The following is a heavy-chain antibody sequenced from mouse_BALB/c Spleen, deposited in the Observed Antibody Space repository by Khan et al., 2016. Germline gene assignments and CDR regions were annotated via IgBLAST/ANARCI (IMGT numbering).Heavy chain of an antibody. CDR3: KVRCAY. Sequence: VQLKESGAELVRSGASVKLSCTASGFNIKDHSMHWVKQRPEQGLEWIGWIDPENGDTEYAPKFQGKANMTAVTSSNTAYLQLSSLTSGDTAVYYCKVRCAYWGQGTLVAVSA. D-gene: IGHD2-14*01. V-gene: IGHV14-4*02. CDR2: IDPENGDT. CDR1: GFNIKDHS. J-gene: IGHJ3*01.